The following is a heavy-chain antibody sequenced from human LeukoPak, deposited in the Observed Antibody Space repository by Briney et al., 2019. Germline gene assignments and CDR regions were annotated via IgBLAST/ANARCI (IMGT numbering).Heavy chain of an antibody. CDR3: ARLSYGYDPYYFDC. CDR1: HYSISSGFY. J-gene: IGHJ4*02. V-gene: IGHV4-38-2*02. D-gene: IGHD5-12*01. CDR2: IDHRST. Sequence: PSETRSLTCTVPHYSISSGFYWGCIRQSPGRGLDWIGAIDHRSTYYTPSLKSRVTISVDPSKNQFSLNVNSLTAADTAIYYSARLSYGYDPYYFDCWGQGTLVTVAS.